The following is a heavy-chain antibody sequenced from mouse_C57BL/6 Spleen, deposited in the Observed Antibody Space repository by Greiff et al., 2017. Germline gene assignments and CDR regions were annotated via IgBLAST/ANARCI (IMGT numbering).Heavy chain of an antibody. D-gene: IGHD5-1*01. CDR3: ARSRDEYNYYAMDY. J-gene: IGHJ4*01. CDR2: IYPSDSET. CDR1: GYTFTSYW. V-gene: IGHV1-61*01. Sequence: VQLQQPGAELVRPGSSVKLSCKASGYTFTSYWMDWVKQRPGQGLEWIGNIYPSDSETHYNQKFKDKATLTVDKSSSTPYMQRSSLTSEDAAVYDCARSRDEYNYYAMDYWGQGTSVTVSS.